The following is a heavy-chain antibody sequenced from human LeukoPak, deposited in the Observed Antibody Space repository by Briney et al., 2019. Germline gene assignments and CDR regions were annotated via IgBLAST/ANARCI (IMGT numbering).Heavy chain of an antibody. D-gene: IGHD1-26*01. J-gene: IGHJ4*02. Sequence: GGSLRLSCAASGFTFSSYGMHWVRQAPGKGLEWVAFIRYDGSNRYYADSVKGRFTISRDNSKNTLYLQMNSLRAEDTAVYYCARELPNSGSYGAFDYWGQGTLVTVSS. V-gene: IGHV3-30*02. CDR2: IRYDGSNR. CDR3: ARELPNSGSYGAFDY. CDR1: GFTFSSYG.